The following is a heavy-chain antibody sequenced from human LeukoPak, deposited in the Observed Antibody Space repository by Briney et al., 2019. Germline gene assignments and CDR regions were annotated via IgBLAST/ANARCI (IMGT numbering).Heavy chain of an antibody. CDR2: ISSSSSYI. CDR1: GFTFSSYS. V-gene: IGHV3-21*01. J-gene: IGHJ6*03. D-gene: IGHD6-19*01. CDR3: AREKFKQWLVGRPLRYCYYMDV. Sequence: GGSLRLSCAASGFTFSSYSMNWVRQAPGKGLEWVSSISSSSSYIYYADSVKGRFTISRDNAKNSLYLQMNSLRAEDTAVYYCAREKFKQWLVGRPLRYCYYMDVWGKGTTVTVSS.